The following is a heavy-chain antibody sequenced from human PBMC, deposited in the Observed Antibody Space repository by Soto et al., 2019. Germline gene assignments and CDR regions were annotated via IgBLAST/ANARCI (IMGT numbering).Heavy chain of an antibody. Sequence: GASVKVSCKASGYTFTSYDINWVRQATGQGLEWMGWMNPNSGHTGYAQKFQGRVTMTRNTSISTAYMELSSLRSEDTAVYYCARGRYYYDSRWFDPWGQGTLVTVSS. CDR2: MNPNSGHT. J-gene: IGHJ5*02. CDR3: ARGRYYYDSRWFDP. D-gene: IGHD3-22*01. CDR1: GYTFTSYD. V-gene: IGHV1-8*01.